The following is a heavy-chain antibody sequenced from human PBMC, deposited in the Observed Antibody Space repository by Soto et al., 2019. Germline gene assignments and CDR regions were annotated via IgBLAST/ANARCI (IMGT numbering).Heavy chain of an antibody. CDR1: GYTFTSYY. CDR3: ARTPLLYDYIWGSYRYPYYFDY. CDR2: INPSGGST. V-gene: IGHV1-46*03. Sequence: ASVKVSCKASGYTFTSYYMHWVRQAPGQGLEWMGIINPSGGSTSYAQKFQGRVTMTRDTSTSTVYMELSSPRSEDTAVYYCARTPLLYDYIWGSYRYPYYFDYWGQGTLVTVSS. D-gene: IGHD3-16*02. J-gene: IGHJ4*02.